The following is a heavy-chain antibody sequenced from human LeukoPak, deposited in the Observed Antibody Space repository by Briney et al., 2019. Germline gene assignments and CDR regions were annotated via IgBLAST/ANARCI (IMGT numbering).Heavy chain of an antibody. V-gene: IGHV3-74*01. Sequence: PGGSLRLSCAAPGFTFSSYWMHWVRQAPGKGLVWVSRINSDGSSTSYADSVKGRFTISRDNAKNTLYLQMNSLRTEDTAVYYCARTPYDILTGTRGGFDYWGQGTLVTVSS. CDR3: ARTPYDILTGTRGGFDY. D-gene: IGHD3-9*01. CDR1: GFTFSSYW. J-gene: IGHJ4*02. CDR2: INSDGSST.